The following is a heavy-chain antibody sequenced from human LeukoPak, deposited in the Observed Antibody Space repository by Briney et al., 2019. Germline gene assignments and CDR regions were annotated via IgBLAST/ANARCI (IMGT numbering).Heavy chain of an antibody. Sequence: ASVKVSCKASGYTFTGYYMHWVRQAPGQGLEWMGWISAYNGNTNYAQKLQGRVTMTTDTSTSTAYMELRSLRSDDTAVYYCARDGHYGGNLGYFDLWGRGTLVTVSS. D-gene: IGHD4-23*01. J-gene: IGHJ2*01. V-gene: IGHV1-18*04. CDR1: GYTFTGYY. CDR3: ARDGHYGGNLGYFDL. CDR2: ISAYNGNT.